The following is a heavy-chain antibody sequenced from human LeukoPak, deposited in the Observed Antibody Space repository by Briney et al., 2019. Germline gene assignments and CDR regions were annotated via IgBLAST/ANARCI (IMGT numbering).Heavy chain of an antibody. CDR1: GFTFSDYS. Sequence: GGSLRLSCAASGFTFSDYSMHWVRQAPGKGLEWVSRIKHEEISTNYADSVKGRFTISRDNTKNTLYLQMDGLRVEDTAVYFCARDRDWLLYDYWGQGALVTVSS. J-gene: IGHJ4*02. D-gene: IGHD3-3*01. V-gene: IGHV3-74*01. CDR2: IKHEEIST. CDR3: ARDRDWLLYDY.